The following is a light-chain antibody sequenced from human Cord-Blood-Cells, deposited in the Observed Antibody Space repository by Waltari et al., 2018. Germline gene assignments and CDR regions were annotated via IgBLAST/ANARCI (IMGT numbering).Light chain of an antibody. CDR2: DAS. Sequence: DLQMTQSTSSLSASVGDRVTITCQARQDISNYLNWYQQKPGKAPKLLIYDASNLETGVPSRFSGSGSGTDLTFTISSLQPEDIATYYCQQYDNLLLTFGGGTKVEIK. V-gene: IGKV1-33*01. CDR1: QDISNY. J-gene: IGKJ4*01. CDR3: QQYDNLLLT.